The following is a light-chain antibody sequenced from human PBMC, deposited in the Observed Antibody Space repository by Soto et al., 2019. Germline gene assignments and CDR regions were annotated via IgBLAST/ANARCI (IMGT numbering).Light chain of an antibody. J-gene: IGLJ2*01. CDR1: NIGSKS. CDR2: YDS. Sequence: SYELTQPPSVSVAPGKTARITCGGNNIGSKSVHWYQQKPGQAPVLVIYYDSDRPSGIPERFSGSNSGNTATLTISRVEAGDEADYYCLVWHSSSDHRVFGGGTKVTVL. V-gene: IGLV3-21*04. CDR3: LVWHSSSDHRV.